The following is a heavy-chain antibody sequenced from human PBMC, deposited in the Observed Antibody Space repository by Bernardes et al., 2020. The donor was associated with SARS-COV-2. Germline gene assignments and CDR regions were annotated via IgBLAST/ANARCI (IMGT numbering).Heavy chain of an antibody. CDR2: INPNSGGT. CDR1: GYTFTGYY. D-gene: IGHD3-10*01. J-gene: IGHJ6*02. Sequence: ASVKVSCKASGYTFTGYYMHWVRQAPGQGLEWMGWINPNSGGTNYAQKFQGRVTMTRDTSISTAYMELSRLRSADTAVYYCARGSTMVRRYYYYGMDVWGQGTTVTVSS. V-gene: IGHV1-2*02. CDR3: ARGSTMVRRYYYYGMDV.